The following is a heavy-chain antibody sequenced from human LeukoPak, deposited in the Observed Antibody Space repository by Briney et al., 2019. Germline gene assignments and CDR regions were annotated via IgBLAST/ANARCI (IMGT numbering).Heavy chain of an antibody. CDR2: INHSGST. D-gene: IGHD3-22*01. CDR3: ARGSPDYYDSSGYYAPGASDI. CDR1: GGSFSGYY. J-gene: IGHJ3*02. Sequence: PSETLSLTCAVYGGSFSGYYWSWLRQPPGKGLEWIGEINHSGSTNYNPSLKGRVTISVDTSKNQFSLKLSSVTAADTAVYYCARGSPDYYDSSGYYAPGASDIWGQGTMVTVSS. V-gene: IGHV4-34*01.